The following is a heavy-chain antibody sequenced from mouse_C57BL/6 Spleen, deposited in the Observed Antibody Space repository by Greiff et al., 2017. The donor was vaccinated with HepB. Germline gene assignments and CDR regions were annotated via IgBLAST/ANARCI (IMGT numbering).Heavy chain of an antibody. V-gene: IGHV3-6*01. J-gene: IGHJ2*01. Sequence: DVKLQESGPGLVKPSQSLSLTCSVPGYSITSGYYWNWIRQFPGNKLEWMGYISYDGSNNYNPSLKNRISITRDTSKNQFFLKLNSVTTEYTATYYCASSYGNYFDYWCQGTTLTVSS. CDR3: ASSYGNYFDY. D-gene: IGHD2-1*01. CDR1: GYSITSGYY. CDR2: ISYDGSN.